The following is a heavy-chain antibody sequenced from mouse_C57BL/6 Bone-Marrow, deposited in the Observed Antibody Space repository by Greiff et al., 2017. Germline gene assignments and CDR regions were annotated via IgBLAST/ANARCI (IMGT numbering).Heavy chain of an antibody. CDR2: IDPEDGEN. J-gene: IGHJ2*01. CDR1: GFNIKDYY. V-gene: IGHV14-2*01. CDR3: AAVVFDY. D-gene: IGHD1-1*01. Sequence: VQLKQSGAELVKPGASVKLSCTASGFNIKDYYMHWVKQRTEQGLEWIGRIDPEDGENKYAPTFQGKATITADTSSNTAYLQLSSLTSEDTAVYYCAAVVFDYWGQGTTLTVSS.